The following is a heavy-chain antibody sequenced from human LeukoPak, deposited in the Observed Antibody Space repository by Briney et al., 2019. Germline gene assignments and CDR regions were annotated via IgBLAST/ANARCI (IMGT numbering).Heavy chain of an antibody. CDR1: GYTFTSYD. D-gene: IGHD4-11*01. CDR2: MNPNSGNT. CDR3: ARERSNYASVGFDY. V-gene: IGHV1-8*01. Sequence: ASVKVSCTASGYTFTSYDINWVRQATGQGLEWMGWMNPNSGNTGYAQKFQGRVTMTRNTSISTAYMELRSLRSDDTAVYYCARERSNYASVGFDYWGQGTLVTVSS. J-gene: IGHJ4*02.